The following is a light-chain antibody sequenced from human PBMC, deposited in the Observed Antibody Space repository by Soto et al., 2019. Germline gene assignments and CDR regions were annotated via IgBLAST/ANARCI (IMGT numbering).Light chain of an antibody. V-gene: IGLV1-47*02. J-gene: IGLJ1*01. CDR1: RSNIGDNH. CDR3: QSYDSSLTTFV. Sequence: QSVLTQPPSASGTPGQRVTITCSGSRSNIGDNHVYWYQQLPGTAPKLLIYSKNQRPAGVSDRFSGSKSGTSGTLAISGLRSEDEADYYCQSYDSSLTTFVFGTGTKLTVL. CDR2: SKN.